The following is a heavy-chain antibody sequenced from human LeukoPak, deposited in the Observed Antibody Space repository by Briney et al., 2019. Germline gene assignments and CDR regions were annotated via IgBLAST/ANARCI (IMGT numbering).Heavy chain of an antibody. Sequence: ASVKVSCTASGYTFSSYAMNWVRQAPGQGLEWMGWINTNTGNPTYAQGFTGRFVFSLDTSVSTAYLQISSLQAEDTAVYYCARSNNDGDYLGVGFDYWGQGTLVTVSS. V-gene: IGHV7-4-1*02. J-gene: IGHJ4*02. CDR2: INTNTGNP. D-gene: IGHD4-17*01. CDR3: ARSNNDGDYLGVGFDY. CDR1: GYTFSSYA.